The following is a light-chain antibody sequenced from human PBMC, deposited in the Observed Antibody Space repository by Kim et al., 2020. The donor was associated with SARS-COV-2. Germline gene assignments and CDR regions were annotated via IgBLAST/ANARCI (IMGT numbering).Light chain of an antibody. CDR2: RNN. V-gene: IGLV1-47*01. J-gene: IGLJ2*01. CDR1: DSNIGSQF. CDR3: AVWDDSLSGSV. Sequence: QSVLTQPPSASGTPGQRVTISCSGRDSNIGSQFVYWYQQLPGTAPKLLIYRNNQRPSGVPDRFSGSKSGASASLAINGLRSEDEADYYCAVWDDSLSGSVFGGGTQLTVL.